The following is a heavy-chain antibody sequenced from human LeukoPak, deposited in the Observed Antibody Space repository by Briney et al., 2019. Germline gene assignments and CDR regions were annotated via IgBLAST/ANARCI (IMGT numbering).Heavy chain of an antibody. CDR3: RGTYYYGSGIDGDYFDY. CDR1: GFNFGTFA. V-gene: IGHV3-33*01. D-gene: IGHD3-10*01. Sequence: QSGGSLRLSCEASGFNFGTFAMHWVCQAPGEGLEWLAIIWYDGSNKHYSDSVKGRFTISRDNSKSSLYLQMNSLRAEDTAVYYCRGTYYYGSGIDGDYFDYWGQGTLVTVSS. CDR2: IWYDGSNK. J-gene: IGHJ4*02.